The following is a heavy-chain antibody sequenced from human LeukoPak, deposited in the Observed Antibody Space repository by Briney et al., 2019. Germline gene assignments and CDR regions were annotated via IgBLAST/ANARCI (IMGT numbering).Heavy chain of an antibody. Sequence: GRSLRLSCAASGFTFSSYGMHWVRQAPGKGLEWVAVIWYDGSNKYYADSVKGRFTISRDNSKNTLYLQMNSLRAEDTAVYYCARDKNLVGAPPAYYYGMDVWGQGTTVTVSS. D-gene: IGHD1-26*01. V-gene: IGHV3-33*01. CDR3: ARDKNLVGAPPAYYYGMDV. CDR1: GFTFSSYG. CDR2: IWYDGSNK. J-gene: IGHJ6*02.